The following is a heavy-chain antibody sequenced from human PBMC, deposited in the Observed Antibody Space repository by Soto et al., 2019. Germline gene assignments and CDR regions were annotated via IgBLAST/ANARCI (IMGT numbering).Heavy chain of an antibody. CDR2: ISGSGGST. CDR1: GVTFSSYA. Sequence: HHGGSLRLCCAASGVTFSSYAMSWVRQAPGKGLEWVSAISGSGGSTYYADSVKGRFTISRDNSKNTLYLQMNSLRAEDTAVYYCAKDQKRGRGDVETYFDYWGQGTLVTVSS. J-gene: IGHJ4*02. V-gene: IGHV3-23*01. CDR3: AKDQKRGRGDVETYFDY. D-gene: IGHD2-15*01.